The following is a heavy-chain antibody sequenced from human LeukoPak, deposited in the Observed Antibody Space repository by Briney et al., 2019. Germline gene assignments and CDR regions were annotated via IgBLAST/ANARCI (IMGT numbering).Heavy chain of an antibody. Sequence: GGSLRHSCAASGFTVSSNCVTWVRPAPGKGLEWVSVICGDGRLFYADSVMGRFSVSRDNSENTVYLQVTSLRADDAAVYFCAREMGDKDMSGGSAFDVWGEGTMVTVSS. CDR2: ICGDGRL. D-gene: IGHD2-21*02. V-gene: IGHV3-53*01. CDR1: GFTVSSNC. CDR3: AREMGDKDMSGGSAFDV. J-gene: IGHJ3*01.